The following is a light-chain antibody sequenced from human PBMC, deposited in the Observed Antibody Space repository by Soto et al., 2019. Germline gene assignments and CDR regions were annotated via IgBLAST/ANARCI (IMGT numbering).Light chain of an antibody. CDR3: QQRHRWPIT. CDR1: QSFRGL. J-gene: IGKJ5*01. V-gene: IGKV3-11*01. Sequence: EVVLTQSPVTLSLSPGERATLSCRASQSFRGLLAWYQQKPGQAPRLLLYDAYIRATGIPPRFSGSGSGKDFTLTSSSLEPEDAAVYYCQQRHRWPITCGQGTRLEIK. CDR2: DAY.